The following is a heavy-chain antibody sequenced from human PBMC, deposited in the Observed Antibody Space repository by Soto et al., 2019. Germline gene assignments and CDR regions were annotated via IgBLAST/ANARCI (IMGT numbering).Heavy chain of an antibody. J-gene: IGHJ4*02. CDR3: VRDRPGSQEYFDY. D-gene: IGHD3-10*01. CDR2: INTDGSDT. V-gene: IGHV3-74*01. Sequence: GGSLRLSCAASGFTFSSYWMSWVRQAPGKGLVWVSRINTDGSDTRYADSAKGRFTISRDNAKNTVYLQMNSLRAEDTGVYYCVRDRPGSQEYFDYWGQGNMVTVSS. CDR1: GFTFSSYW.